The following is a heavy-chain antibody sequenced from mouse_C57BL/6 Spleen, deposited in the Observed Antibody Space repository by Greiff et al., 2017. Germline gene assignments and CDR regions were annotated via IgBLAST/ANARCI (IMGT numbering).Heavy chain of an antibody. CDR3: ARGDDGYYHYYAMDY. V-gene: IGHV1-63*01. D-gene: IGHD2-3*01. J-gene: IGHJ4*01. Sequence: QVQLQQSGAELVRPGTSVKMSCKASGYTFTNYWIGWAKQRPGHGLEWIGDIYPGGGYTNYNEKFKGKATLTADKSSSTAYMQFSSLTSEDSAIYYCARGDDGYYHYYAMDYWGQGTSVTVAS. CDR2: IYPGGGYT. CDR1: GYTFTNYW.